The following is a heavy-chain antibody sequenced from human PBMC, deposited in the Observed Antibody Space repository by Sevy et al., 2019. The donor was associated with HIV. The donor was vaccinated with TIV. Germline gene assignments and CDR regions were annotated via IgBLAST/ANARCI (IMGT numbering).Heavy chain of an antibody. CDR3: ARGKHVSGYYGSFDY. Sequence: GGSLRLSCAASGITVSDNFMSWVRQAPGKGLEWVSVIYIGGTTYYADSVKGRFTISRDTSKNTLYLQMNSLRAEDTAVYYCARGKHVSGYYGSFDYWGQGTLVTVSS. CDR2: IYIGGTT. J-gene: IGHJ4*02. D-gene: IGHD5-12*01. V-gene: IGHV3-53*01. CDR1: GITVSDNF.